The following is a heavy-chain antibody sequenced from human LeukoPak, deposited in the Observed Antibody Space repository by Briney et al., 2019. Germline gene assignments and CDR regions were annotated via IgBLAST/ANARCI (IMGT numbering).Heavy chain of an antibody. CDR3: ARGPRMYSGSYFGY. D-gene: IGHD1-26*01. Sequence: ASVKVSCKASGYTFTSCDINWVRQAPGQGLEWMGWMNPNSGNTGYAQKFQGRVTMTRNTSISTAYMELSSLRSEDTAVYYSARGPRMYSGSYFGYWGQGTLVTVSS. CDR2: MNPNSGNT. V-gene: IGHV1-8*01. J-gene: IGHJ4*02. CDR1: GYTFTSCD.